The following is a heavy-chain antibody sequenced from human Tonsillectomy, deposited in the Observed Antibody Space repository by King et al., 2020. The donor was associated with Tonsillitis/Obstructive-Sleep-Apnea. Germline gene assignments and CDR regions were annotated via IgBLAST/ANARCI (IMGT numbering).Heavy chain of an antibody. D-gene: IGHD6-6*01. Sequence: QLVQSGGGLVKPGGSLRLSCAASGFTLSTYSMNWVRQAPGKGLEWVSSISSNSNYIYYADSVKGRFTISRDNAKNSLYLQMNSLRAEDTAVYYCARTLQGGSSSLDYWGQRTLVTVSS. CDR3: ARTLQGGSSSLDY. CDR1: GFTLSTYS. CDR2: ISSNSNYI. V-gene: IGHV3-21*01. J-gene: IGHJ4*02.